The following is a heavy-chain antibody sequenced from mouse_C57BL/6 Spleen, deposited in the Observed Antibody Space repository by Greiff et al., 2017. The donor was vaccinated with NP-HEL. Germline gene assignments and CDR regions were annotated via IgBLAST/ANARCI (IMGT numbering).Heavy chain of an antibody. CDR3: ARDYYGRGYFDV. CDR2: IYPGDGDT. Sequence: QVQLKQSGPELVKPGASVKISCKASGYAFSSSWMNWVKQRPGKGLEWIGRIYPGDGDTNYNGKFKGKATLTADKSSSTAYMQLSRLTSEDSAVYFWARDYYGRGYFDVWGTGTTVTVSS. CDR1: GYAFSSSW. V-gene: IGHV1-82*01. J-gene: IGHJ1*03. D-gene: IGHD1-1*01.